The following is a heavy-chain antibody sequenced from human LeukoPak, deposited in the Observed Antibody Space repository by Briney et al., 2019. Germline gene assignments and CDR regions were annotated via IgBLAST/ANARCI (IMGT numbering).Heavy chain of an antibody. CDR3: VKDRGGSPFYGMDV. Sequence: GGSLRLSCAASGFTFSSYAMSWVRQAPGKGLEWVSAISGSGGAGTYYADSVKGRFTISRDNSKNTLYLPMNSLRAEDTAVYYCVKDRGGSPFYGMDVWGQGTTVTVSS. J-gene: IGHJ6*02. V-gene: IGHV3-23*01. CDR1: GFTFSSYA. CDR2: ISGSGGAGT. D-gene: IGHD1-26*01.